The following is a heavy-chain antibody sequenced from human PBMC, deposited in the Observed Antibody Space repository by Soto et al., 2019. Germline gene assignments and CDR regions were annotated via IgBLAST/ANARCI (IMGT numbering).Heavy chain of an antibody. Sequence: ASVKVSCKASGYAFTSYAIHWVRQAPGQRLECMGRINAANGNTKYSQRFQGRVTTTRDTSASTVYMELSSLRSEDTAVYYCARHSSGWSLDYWGQGTLVTVSS. J-gene: IGHJ4*02. D-gene: IGHD6-19*01. CDR1: GYAFTSYA. CDR3: ARHSSGWSLDY. V-gene: IGHV1-3*01. CDR2: INAANGNT.